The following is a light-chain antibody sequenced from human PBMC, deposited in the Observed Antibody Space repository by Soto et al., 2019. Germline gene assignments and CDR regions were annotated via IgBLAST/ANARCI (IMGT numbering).Light chain of an antibody. CDR3: CSYAGDLAL. CDR1: SSDVGGYDF. J-gene: IGLJ2*01. V-gene: IGLV2-11*01. CDR2: DVS. Sequence: QSALTQPRSVSGSPGQSGTISCTGTSSDVGGYDFVSWYQQHPGKAPKLMISDVSKRPSGVPDRFSGSKSGNTASLTISGLQAEDEADYYCCSYAGDLALFGGGTKLTVL.